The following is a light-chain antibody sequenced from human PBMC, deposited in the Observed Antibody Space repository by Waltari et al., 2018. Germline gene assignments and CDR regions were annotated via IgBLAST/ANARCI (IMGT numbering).Light chain of an antibody. J-gene: IGLJ3*02. Sequence: SYVLTQPPSMSVAPGQTARITCGGNNIGYKSVHWYQQRHGQAPVLVIYSDTDRPSGIPETFSCANSANTPTLTISRVEAGDEADYYCQVWDTTTDHRWVFGGGTKLTVL. V-gene: IGLV3-21*04. CDR1: NIGYKS. CDR3: QVWDTTTDHRWV. CDR2: SDT.